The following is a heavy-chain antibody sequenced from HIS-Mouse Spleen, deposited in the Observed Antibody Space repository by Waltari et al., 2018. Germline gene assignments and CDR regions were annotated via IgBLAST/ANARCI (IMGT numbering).Heavy chain of an antibody. J-gene: IGHJ2*01. CDR1: GGSISSSSYY. V-gene: IGHV4-39*07. D-gene: IGHD6-13*01. Sequence: QLQLQESGPGLVKPSETLSLTCTVSGGSISSSSYYWGWIRQPPGNGLGWIGSIYYSGRTYDNPALKSRVTISVDTSKNQFSLKLSSVTAADTAVYYCAREIPYSSSWYDWYFDLWGRGTLVTVSS. CDR3: AREIPYSSSWYDWYFDL. CDR2: IYYSGRT.